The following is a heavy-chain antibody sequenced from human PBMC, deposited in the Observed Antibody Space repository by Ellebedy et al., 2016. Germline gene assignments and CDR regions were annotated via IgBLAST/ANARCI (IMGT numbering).Heavy chain of an antibody. Sequence: GESLKISCSASGFTFSSYSMHWVRQAPGQGLEYVSAISSNGGSTYYADSVKGRFTISRDNSKNTLYLQMSSLRAEDTAVYYCVKDKWELLFGSFDYWGQGTLVTVSS. CDR2: ISSNGGST. CDR3: VKDKWELLFGSFDY. CDR1: GFTFSSYS. D-gene: IGHD1-26*01. J-gene: IGHJ4*02. V-gene: IGHV3-64D*06.